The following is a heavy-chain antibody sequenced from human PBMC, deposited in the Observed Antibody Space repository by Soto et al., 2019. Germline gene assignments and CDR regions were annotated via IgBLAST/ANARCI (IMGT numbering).Heavy chain of an antibody. J-gene: IGHJ4*02. D-gene: IGHD2-8*02. CDR3: ARGTSQWFMYYFDY. Sequence: ASVKVSCKASGYTFTSYGISWVRQAPGQGLEWMGWISAYNGNTNYAQKLQGRVTMTTDTSTSTAYMELRSLRSDDTAVYSCARGTSQWFMYYFDYWGQGTLVTGSS. CDR2: ISAYNGNT. CDR1: GYTFTSYG. V-gene: IGHV1-18*01.